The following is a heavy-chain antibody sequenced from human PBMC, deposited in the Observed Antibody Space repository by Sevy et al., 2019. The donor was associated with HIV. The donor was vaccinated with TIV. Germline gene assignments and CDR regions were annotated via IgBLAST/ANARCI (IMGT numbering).Heavy chain of an antibody. D-gene: IGHD3-10*01. V-gene: IGHV4-34*01. Sequence: SETLSLTSAVYGGSFSGYYWSWIRQPPGKGLEWIGEINHSGSTNYNPSLKSRVTLSVDTSKNQFSLKLSSVTAADTAVYYCARGPITMVRGVIKYYYYYGMDVWGQGTTVTVSS. J-gene: IGHJ6*02. CDR2: INHSGST. CDR3: ARGPITMVRGVIKYYYYYGMDV. CDR1: GGSFSGYY.